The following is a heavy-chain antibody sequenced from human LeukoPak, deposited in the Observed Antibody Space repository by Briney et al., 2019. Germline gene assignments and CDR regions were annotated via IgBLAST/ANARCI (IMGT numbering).Heavy chain of an antibody. CDR1: GDGVSSNSAA. CDR3: ARAYMIVVVHYMDV. CDR2: TYYRSKWYN. J-gene: IGHJ6*03. Sequence: SQTLSLTCAISGDGVSSNSAAWNWIRKSPSRGLEWLGRTYYRSKWYNDYAVSVKSRITINPDTSKNQFSLQLNPVTPEDTAVYYCARAYMIVVVHYMDVWGKGTTVTVSS. D-gene: IGHD3-22*01. V-gene: IGHV6-1*01.